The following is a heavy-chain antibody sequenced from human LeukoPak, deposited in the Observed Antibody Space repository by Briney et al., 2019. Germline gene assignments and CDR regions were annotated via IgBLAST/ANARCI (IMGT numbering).Heavy chain of an antibody. CDR1: GFTFSNAW. J-gene: IGHJ4*02. D-gene: IGHD3-16*02. V-gene: IGHV3-15*01. CDR2: IKSKTDGGTT. Sequence: PGGSPRLSCAASGFTFSNAWMSWVRQAPGKGLEWLGRIKSKTDGGTTDYAAPVKGRFTISRDDSKNTLYLQMNSLKTEDTAVYYCTTVTAGYDYVWGSYRYIYFDYWGQGTLVTVSS. CDR3: TTVTAGYDYVWGSYRYIYFDY.